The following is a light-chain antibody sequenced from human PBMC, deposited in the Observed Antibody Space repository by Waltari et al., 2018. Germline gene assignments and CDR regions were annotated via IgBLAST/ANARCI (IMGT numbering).Light chain of an antibody. V-gene: IGLV2-14*01. CDR2: GVR. CDR1: CSDVGGYNY. Sequence: QSALTQPASVSGSPGQSITISCTGTCSDVGGYNYASWYQQHPGKAPQLMIYGVRNRPSGVSNRFSGSKSGNTASLTISGLQAEDEADYYCSSYTSSSTVVFGGGTKLTVL. J-gene: IGLJ2*01. CDR3: SSYTSSSTVV.